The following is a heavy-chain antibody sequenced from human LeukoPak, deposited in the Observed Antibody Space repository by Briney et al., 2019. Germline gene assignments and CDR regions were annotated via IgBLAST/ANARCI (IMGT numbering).Heavy chain of an antibody. CDR2: INPNSGGT. Sequence: GASVTVSCKASGYTFTGYYMHWVRQAPGQGLEWMGWINPNSGGTNYAQKFQGRVTMTRDTSISTAYMELSRLRSDDTAVYYCARAAGYYDSSGYRRANWFDPWGQGTLVTVSS. J-gene: IGHJ5*02. D-gene: IGHD3-22*01. CDR3: ARAAGYYDSSGYRRANWFDP. CDR1: GYTFTGYY. V-gene: IGHV1-2*02.